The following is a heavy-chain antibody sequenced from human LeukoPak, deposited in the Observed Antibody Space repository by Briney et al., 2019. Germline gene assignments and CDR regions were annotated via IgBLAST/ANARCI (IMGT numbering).Heavy chain of an antibody. Sequence: GGSLRLSCAASGFPLSNYAMSWVRQAPGKGLEWVSGITGSGANTHYAESVKGRFTISRDNSKNTLSLQMNSLRVEDTALYYCVKAGTTVYWGQGTLVTVSS. V-gene: IGHV3-23*01. CDR3: VKAGTTVY. CDR2: ITGSGANT. CDR1: GFPLSNYA. D-gene: IGHD1-7*01. J-gene: IGHJ4*02.